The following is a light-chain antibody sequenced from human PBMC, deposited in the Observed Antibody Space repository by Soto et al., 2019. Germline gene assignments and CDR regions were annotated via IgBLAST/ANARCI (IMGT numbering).Light chain of an antibody. CDR3: QQYDVDSGT. CDR2: DAS. Sequence: DIQMTQSPSTLSSFVGDRVTITCRASQGIGVWLAWYQQKPGKAPKLLIYDASNLQTGVPSRFSGSGSGTEFTLTLSSLHPDDFATYYCQQYDVDSGTFGQGTKVEIK. V-gene: IGKV1-5*01. J-gene: IGKJ1*01. CDR1: QGIGVW.